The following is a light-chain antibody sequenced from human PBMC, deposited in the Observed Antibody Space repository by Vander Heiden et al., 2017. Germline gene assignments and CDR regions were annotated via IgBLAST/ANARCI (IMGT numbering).Light chain of an antibody. J-gene: IGLJ3*02. CDR3: ALYMGSGIWL. CDR1: SGSVSTNYY. Sequence: QTVVTQEPSFSVSPGGTVTLTCGLSSGSVSTNYYPSWYQQTPGQAPRTLIYSTNTRSSGVPDRFSGSILGNKAALTITGAQADDESDYYCALYMGSGIWLFGGGTKLTVL. V-gene: IGLV8-61*01. CDR2: STN.